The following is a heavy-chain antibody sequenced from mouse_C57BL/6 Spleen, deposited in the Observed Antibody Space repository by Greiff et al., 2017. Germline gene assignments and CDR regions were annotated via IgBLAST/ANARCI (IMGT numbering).Heavy chain of an antibody. CDR2: IRNKANGYTT. V-gene: IGHV7-3*01. CDR3: ARTPYDYDSLYYAMDY. Sequence: EVMLVESGGGLVQPGGSLSLSCAASGFTFTDYYMSWVRQPPGKALEWLGFIRNKANGYTTEYSASVKGRFTISRDNSQSILYLQMNALRAEDSATYYCARTPYDYDSLYYAMDYWGQGTSVTVSS. J-gene: IGHJ4*01. D-gene: IGHD2-4*01. CDR1: GFTFTDYY.